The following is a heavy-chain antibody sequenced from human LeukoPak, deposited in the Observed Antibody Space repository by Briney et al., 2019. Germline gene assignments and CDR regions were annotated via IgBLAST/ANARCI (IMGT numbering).Heavy chain of an antibody. J-gene: IGHJ4*02. V-gene: IGHV1-2*02. CDR3: ARAEYSSSSTY. CDR1: GYSFTGYY. Sequence: ASVKVSCKTSGYSFTGYYIHWVRQAPGQGLEWMGWINPNSGGTNYAQKFQGRVTITRDTSIKTAYMELSSLISDDTAVYYCARAEYSSSSTYWGQGTLVSVST. CDR2: INPNSGGT. D-gene: IGHD6-6*01.